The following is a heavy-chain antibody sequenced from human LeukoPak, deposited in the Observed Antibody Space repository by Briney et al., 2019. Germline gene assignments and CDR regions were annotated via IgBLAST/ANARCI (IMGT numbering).Heavy chain of an antibody. CDR1: GGSITSHY. Sequence: SETLSLTCTVSGGSITSHYWSWIRQAPGKGLEWVGHMHSNGRTNYKSSLQSRVTISLDTSRNQFSLKMTSVTAADTAVYFGAGETIMIFGVGLGYFDLWGRGTLATVSS. D-gene: IGHD3-3*01. J-gene: IGHJ2*01. CDR3: AGETIMIFGVGLGYFDL. CDR2: MHSNGRT. V-gene: IGHV4-59*11.